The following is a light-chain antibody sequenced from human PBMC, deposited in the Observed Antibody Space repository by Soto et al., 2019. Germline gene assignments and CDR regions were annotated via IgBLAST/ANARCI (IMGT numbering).Light chain of an antibody. CDR1: QSISNW. J-gene: IGKJ4*01. CDR3: QQSVNFFPT. V-gene: IGKV1-12*01. Sequence: DIQMTQSPSSVSASVGDRVIITCRASQSISNWLAWYQQKPGKAPTLLISAASNLQSGVPSRFSGSGSGTYYTLTFSSLQTEGFASYYCQQSVNFFPTFGGGTKVEIK. CDR2: AAS.